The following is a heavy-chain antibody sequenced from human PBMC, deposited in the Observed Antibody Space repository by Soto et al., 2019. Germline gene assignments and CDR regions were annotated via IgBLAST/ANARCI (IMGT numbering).Heavy chain of an antibody. V-gene: IGHV3-30*03. CDR1: GFAFSRFG. CDR3: ATAPGAFAGAMRG. Sequence: VQMVESGGGVVQPGGSLRLSCAGSGFAFSRFGMHWVRQAPGKGLEWVACITFNGSKEYYVASIKGRLAISRNNSMNTLYLQMSSLGPEDTGGYYCATAPGAFAGAMRGWGRGTLVTVSS. J-gene: IGHJ4*02. CDR2: ITFNGSKE. D-gene: IGHD3-16*01.